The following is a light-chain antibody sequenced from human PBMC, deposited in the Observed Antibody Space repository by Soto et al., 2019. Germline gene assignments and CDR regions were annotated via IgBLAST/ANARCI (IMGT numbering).Light chain of an antibody. Sequence: DIQMTQSPSTLSASVGDRVTITCRASQSFSTWLAWYQQKPWKAPKLLIYKASNLESGVPSRFSGSGSGTEFTLTISSLQPDDFATYYCLQYNSYPWTFGGGTKLEIK. CDR2: KAS. J-gene: IGKJ2*02. CDR1: QSFSTW. V-gene: IGKV1-5*03. CDR3: LQYNSYPWT.